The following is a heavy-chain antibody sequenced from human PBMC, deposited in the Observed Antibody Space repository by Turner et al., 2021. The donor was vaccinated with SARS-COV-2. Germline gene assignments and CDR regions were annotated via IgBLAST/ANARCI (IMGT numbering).Heavy chain of an antibody. D-gene: IGHD2-15*01. Sequence: EVQLLESGGGLVQPGGSLRLSCAASGFTLTTCCMNWVRQAPGKGLEWVASIRDDGSDEKYVDSVKGRFTISRDNAKNSLYLQMNSLRAEDRAVYYCARVGRPSSIDMWFDLWGQGTLVTVSS. J-gene: IGHJ5*02. CDR1: GFTLTTCC. CDR2: IRDDGSDE. CDR3: ARVGRPSSIDMWFDL. V-gene: IGHV3-7*01.